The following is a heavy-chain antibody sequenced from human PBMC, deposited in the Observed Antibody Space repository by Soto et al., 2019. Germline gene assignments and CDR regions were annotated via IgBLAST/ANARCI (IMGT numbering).Heavy chain of an antibody. V-gene: IGHV3-23*01. CDR3: ARGPHFGVVMYNWFDP. D-gene: IGHD3-3*01. CDR2: ISGSGGST. CDR1: GFTFSSYA. J-gene: IGHJ5*02. Sequence: GGSLRLSCAASGFTFSSYAMSWVRQAPGKGLEWVSAISGSGGSTYYADSVKGRFTISRDNAKNTLYLQMNSLRAEDTAVYYCARGPHFGVVMYNWFDPWGQGTLVTVSS.